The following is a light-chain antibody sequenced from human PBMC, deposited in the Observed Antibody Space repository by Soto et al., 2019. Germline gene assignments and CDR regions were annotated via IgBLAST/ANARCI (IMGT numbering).Light chain of an antibody. CDR1: QSVSNS. V-gene: IGKV3-11*01. CDR2: DVS. J-gene: IGKJ5*01. CDR3: HQRYNWPRAT. Sequence: EIVLTQSPATLSLSPGERVTLSCRASQSVSNSLAWYQQKPGQPPRLLIYDVSNRATGIPARFSGSGSGTDFTLSITSLAPEDFAVYFCHQRYNWPRATFGQGTQLEIK.